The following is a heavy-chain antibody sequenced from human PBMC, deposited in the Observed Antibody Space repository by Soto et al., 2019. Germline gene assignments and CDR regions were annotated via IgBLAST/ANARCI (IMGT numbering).Heavy chain of an antibody. CDR1: GFTFSSYA. CDR2: ISYEGSNK. D-gene: IGHD2-21*02. J-gene: IGHJ4*02. CDR3: RGVVTAISSLYYFDY. V-gene: IGHV3-30-3*01. Sequence: QVQLVESGGGVVQPGRSLRLSCAASGFTFSSYAMHWVRQAPGQGLEWVAVISYEGSNKYYADSVKGRFTISRDNSKNTRYLQMNSLRAEDTAVYYCRGVVTAISSLYYFDYWGQGTLVTVAS.